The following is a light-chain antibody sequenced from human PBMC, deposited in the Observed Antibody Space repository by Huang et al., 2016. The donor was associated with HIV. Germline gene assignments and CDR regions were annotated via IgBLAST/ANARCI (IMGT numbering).Light chain of an antibody. Sequence: DIQMTQSPSTLSASVGDRVTITCRASQSISSWVAWYQQKPGKAPKRLIYKASNLESGVPSRLSGSGSGTEFTLTISSLQPDDFATYYCQQYNSYPLTFGGGTKVQIK. J-gene: IGKJ4*01. CDR3: QQYNSYPLT. V-gene: IGKV1-5*03. CDR1: QSISSW. CDR2: KAS.